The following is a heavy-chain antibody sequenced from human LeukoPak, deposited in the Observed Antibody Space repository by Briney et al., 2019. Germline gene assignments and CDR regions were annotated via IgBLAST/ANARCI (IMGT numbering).Heavy chain of an antibody. CDR1: GFTFSSYS. CDR3: ARNSITIFGVVIS. V-gene: IGHV3-48*01. J-gene: IGHJ5*02. Sequence: GGSLRLSCAASGFTFSSYSMNWVRQAPGKGLEWVSYISSSSSTIYYADSVKGRFTISRDNAKNSLYLQMNSLRAEDTAVYYCARNSITIFGVVISWGQGTLVTVSS. D-gene: IGHD3-3*01. CDR2: ISSSSSTI.